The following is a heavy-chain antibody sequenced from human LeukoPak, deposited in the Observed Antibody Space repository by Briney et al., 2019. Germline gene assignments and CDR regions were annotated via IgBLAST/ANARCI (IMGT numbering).Heavy chain of an antibody. CDR2: IYHSGST. D-gene: IGHD2-21*02. V-gene: IGHV4-30-2*01. CDR3: ARVLCSGGDCYSLFDY. Sequence: SETLSLTCTVSGGSISSGGYYWSWIRQPPGKGLEWIGYIYHSGSTYYNPSLKSRVTISVDRSKNQFSLKLSSVTAADTAVYYCARVLCSGGDCYSLFDYWGQGTLVTVSS. CDR1: GGSISSGGYY. J-gene: IGHJ4*02.